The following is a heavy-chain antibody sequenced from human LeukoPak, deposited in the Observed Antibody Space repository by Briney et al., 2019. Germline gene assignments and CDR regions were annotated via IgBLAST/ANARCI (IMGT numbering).Heavy chain of an antibody. Sequence: SETLSLTCTVSGGSISSYYWSWIRQPPGKGLEWIGYIYYSGSTNYNPSLKSRVTISVDTSKNQFSLKLSSVTAADTAVYYCARGWDYYDSSGYREDWGQGTLVTVSS. J-gene: IGHJ4*02. D-gene: IGHD3-22*01. CDR3: ARGWDYYDSSGYRED. V-gene: IGHV4-59*12. CDR1: GGSISSYY. CDR2: IYYSGST.